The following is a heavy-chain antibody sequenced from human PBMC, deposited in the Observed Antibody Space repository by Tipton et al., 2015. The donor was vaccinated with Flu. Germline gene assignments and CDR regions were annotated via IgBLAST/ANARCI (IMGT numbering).Heavy chain of an antibody. D-gene: IGHD2-15*01. CDR1: GGSISSYY. Sequence: TLSLTCTVSGGSISSYYWSWIRQPPGKGLEWIGYIYYSGSTNYNPSLKSRVTISVDTSTNQFSLKLSSVTAADTAVYYCARHGGSGGSYVDYWGQGTLVTVSS. V-gene: IGHV4-59*08. CDR2: IYYSGST. CDR3: ARHGGSGGSYVDY. J-gene: IGHJ4*02.